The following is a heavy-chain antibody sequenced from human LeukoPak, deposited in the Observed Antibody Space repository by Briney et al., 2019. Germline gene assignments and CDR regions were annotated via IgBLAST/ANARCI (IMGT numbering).Heavy chain of an antibody. Sequence: GGSLRLSCAVSGITLSNYGMSWVRQAPGKSLEWVSGISGSGGNTYYADSVKGRFTISRDNSKNTLYLQMNRLRAEDTAVYFCAKRGVVIRVILVGFHKEAYYFDSWGQGALVTVSS. CDR2: ISGSGGNT. CDR3: AKRGVVIRVILVGFHKEAYYFDS. J-gene: IGHJ4*02. CDR1: GITLSNYG. V-gene: IGHV3-23*01. D-gene: IGHD3-22*01.